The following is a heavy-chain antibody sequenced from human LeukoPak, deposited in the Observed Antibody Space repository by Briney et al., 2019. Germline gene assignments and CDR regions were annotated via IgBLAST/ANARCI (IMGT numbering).Heavy chain of an antibody. Sequence: SETLSLTCSVSGGSVSTSDYYWGWIRQTPGKGLEWIGDIFHNGKTNYNPSLKGRVTISIDTSNNQFSLRLPSVTAADTAVYYCARIFDSWGQGTLVTVSS. J-gene: IGHJ4*02. CDR3: ARIFDS. V-gene: IGHV4-39*07. CDR2: IFHNGKT. CDR1: GGSVSTSDYY.